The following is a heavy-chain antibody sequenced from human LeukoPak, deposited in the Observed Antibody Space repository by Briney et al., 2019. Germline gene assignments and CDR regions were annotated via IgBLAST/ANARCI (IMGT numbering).Heavy chain of an antibody. Sequence: GGSLRLSCAASGFTFNTYSMNWVRQAPGKGLEWVSSISSSSSYIYYADSVKGRFTISRDNAKSSLYLQMNSLRAEDTAVYYCARDLGRSGYYTIDAFDIWGQGTMVTVSS. CDR3: ARDLGRSGYYTIDAFDI. J-gene: IGHJ3*02. V-gene: IGHV3-21*01. D-gene: IGHD3-22*01. CDR2: ISSSSSYI. CDR1: GFTFNTYS.